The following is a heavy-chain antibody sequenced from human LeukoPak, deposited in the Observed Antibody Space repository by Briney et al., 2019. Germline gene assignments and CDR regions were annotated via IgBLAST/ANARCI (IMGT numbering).Heavy chain of an antibody. Sequence: SETLSLTCTVSGGSISSGDYYWTWIRQPPEKGLEWIGYMHYSGNTYHNPSLKSRLTISVDTSKNQFSLKMSSVTAADTAVYYCARHLSGSSWFDPWGQGTLVTVSS. CDR3: ARHLSGSSWFDP. J-gene: IGHJ5*02. CDR1: GGSISSGDYY. D-gene: IGHD1-26*01. CDR2: MHYSGNT. V-gene: IGHV4-30-4*08.